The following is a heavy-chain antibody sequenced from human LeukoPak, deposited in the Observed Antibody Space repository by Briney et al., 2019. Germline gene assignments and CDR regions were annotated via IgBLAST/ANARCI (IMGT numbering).Heavy chain of an antibody. J-gene: IGHJ5*02. CDR2: INPNSGGT. CDR1: GYTFTGYY. Sequence: VASVKVSCKASGYTFTGYYMHWVRQAPGQGLEWRGWINPNSGGTNYAQKFQGRVTTTRDTSISTAYTELSRLRSDDTAVYYCARVRAKVVPAASTNWFAPWGQGTLVTVSS. D-gene: IGHD2-2*01. CDR3: ARVRAKVVPAASTNWFAP. V-gene: IGHV1-2*02.